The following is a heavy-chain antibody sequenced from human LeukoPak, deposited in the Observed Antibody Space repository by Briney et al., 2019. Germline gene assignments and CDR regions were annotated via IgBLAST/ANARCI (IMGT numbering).Heavy chain of an antibody. D-gene: IGHD4-17*01. Sequence: ASVKVSCKASGYTFTSYGISWVRQAPGQGLEWMGWISNYNGNTNYARKLQGRVTMTTDTSTSTAYMELRSLRSDDTAVYYCARDASYGDSYDAFDIWGQGTMVTVSS. CDR3: ARDASYGDSYDAFDI. J-gene: IGHJ3*02. CDR2: ISNYNGNT. V-gene: IGHV1-18*01. CDR1: GYTFTSYG.